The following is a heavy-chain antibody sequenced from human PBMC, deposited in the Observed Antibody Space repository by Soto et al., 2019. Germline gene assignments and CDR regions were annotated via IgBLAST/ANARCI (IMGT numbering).Heavy chain of an antibody. Sequence: GGSLRLSCAASGFTFSSYAMSWVRQAPGKGLEWVSAISGSGGSKYYEDSVKGRFTISRDNSKNTLYLQMNSLRAEDTAVYYCAKDALSIVLETAFQHWGQGTLVTVSS. CDR1: GFTFSSYA. CDR2: ISGSGGSK. CDR3: AKDALSIVLETAFQH. V-gene: IGHV3-23*01. D-gene: IGHD2-15*01. J-gene: IGHJ1*01.